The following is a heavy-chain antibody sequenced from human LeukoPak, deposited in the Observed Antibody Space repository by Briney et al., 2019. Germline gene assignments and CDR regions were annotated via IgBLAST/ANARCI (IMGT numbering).Heavy chain of an antibody. CDR2: INHSGST. D-gene: IGHD3-16*01. J-gene: IGHJ6*02. CDR1: GFTFSSYW. Sequence: PGGSLRLSCAASGFTFSSYWMSWVRQAPGKGLEWIGEINHSGSTNYNPSLKSRVTISVDTSKNQFSLKLSYVTAADTAVYYCARVRVMLDGMDVWGQGTTVTVSS. CDR3: ARVRVMLDGMDV. V-gene: IGHV4-34*01.